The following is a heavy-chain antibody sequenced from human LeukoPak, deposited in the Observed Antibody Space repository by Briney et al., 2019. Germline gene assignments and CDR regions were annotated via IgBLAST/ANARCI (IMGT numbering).Heavy chain of an antibody. Sequence: GGSLRLSCAASGFTFSSYAMNWVRQAPGKGLEWVSIISGNGGNTNYADSVKGRFTISRDNSKNTLSLQMNSLSAEDTAVYYCVRDRGIQLWTLDYWGQGTLVTVSS. CDR3: VRDRGIQLWTLDY. CDR2: ISGNGGNT. CDR1: GFTFSSYA. D-gene: IGHD5-18*01. V-gene: IGHV3-23*01. J-gene: IGHJ4*02.